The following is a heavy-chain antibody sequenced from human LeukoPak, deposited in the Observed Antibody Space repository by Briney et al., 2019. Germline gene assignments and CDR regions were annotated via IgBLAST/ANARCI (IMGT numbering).Heavy chain of an antibody. CDR3: ARGGEPTFLDY. D-gene: IGHD3-16*01. V-gene: IGHV3-7*01. CDR1: GFTFSRYW. Sequence: GGSLRLSCAASGFTFSRYWMSWVRQAPGKGLEWVANIKHDGGEKYYVDSVKGRFTISRDNAKNSLYLQMNSLRAEDTALYYCARGGEPTFLDYWGPGTVVTVSS. CDR2: IKHDGGEK. J-gene: IGHJ4*02.